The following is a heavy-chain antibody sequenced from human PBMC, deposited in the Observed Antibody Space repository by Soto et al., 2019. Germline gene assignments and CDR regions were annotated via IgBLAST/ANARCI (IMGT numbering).Heavy chain of an antibody. CDR1: GFTFSSYS. CDR3: ARDDPDDYGATIGFDY. Sequence: GGSLRLSCAASGFTFSSYSMNWVRQAPGKGLEWVSYISSSSSTIYYADSVKGRFTISRDNAKNSLYLQMNSLRDEDTAVYYCARDDPDDYGATIGFDYWGQGTLVTVSS. V-gene: IGHV3-48*02. J-gene: IGHJ4*02. D-gene: IGHD4-17*01. CDR2: ISSSSSTI.